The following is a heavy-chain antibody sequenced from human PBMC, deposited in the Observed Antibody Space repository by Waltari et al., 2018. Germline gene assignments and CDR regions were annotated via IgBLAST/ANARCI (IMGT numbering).Heavy chain of an antibody. Sequence: EVQLLESGGGLVQPGGSLRRSCAASGFTFSSYAMSWVRQAPGKGLEWVSAISGSGGSTYYADSVKGRFTISRDNAKNTLYLQMNSLRAEDTAVYYCAKGHCTNGVCFSQFDYWGQGTLVTVSS. J-gene: IGHJ4*02. D-gene: IGHD2-8*01. CDR2: ISGSGGST. CDR3: AKGHCTNGVCFSQFDY. V-gene: IGHV3-23*01. CDR1: GFTFSSYA.